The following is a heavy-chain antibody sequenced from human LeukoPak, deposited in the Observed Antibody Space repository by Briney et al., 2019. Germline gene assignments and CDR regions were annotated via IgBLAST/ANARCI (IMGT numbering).Heavy chain of an antibody. CDR3: ARMVLGAAGSVDFDC. D-gene: IGHD6-13*01. CDR1: GFTFSSYC. CDR2: ITPSSSYI. J-gene: IGHJ4*02. V-gene: IGHV3-21*01. Sequence: GGSLRLSCAASGFTFSSYCMTWVRQAPGKGLEWVSSITPSSSYIFSGDSVKGRFTISRDNAKNSLYLQMNSLRAEDTAVYYCARMVLGAAGSVDFDCWGQGTLVTVSS.